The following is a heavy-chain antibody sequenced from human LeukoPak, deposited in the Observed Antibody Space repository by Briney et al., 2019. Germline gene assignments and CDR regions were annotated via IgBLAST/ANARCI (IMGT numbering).Heavy chain of an antibody. V-gene: IGHV4-59*01. Sequence: KPSETLPLTCTVSGGSISNYYWSWIRQPPGKGLEWIGFIYYSRSTSYNPSLKSRVTISVDTSKNQFSLKLSSVTAADTAVYYCARPYYYGSGSYYDPYYFDYWGQGTLVTVSS. CDR3: ARPYYYGSGSYYDPYYFDY. CDR2: IYYSRST. D-gene: IGHD3-10*01. CDR1: GGSISNYY. J-gene: IGHJ4*02.